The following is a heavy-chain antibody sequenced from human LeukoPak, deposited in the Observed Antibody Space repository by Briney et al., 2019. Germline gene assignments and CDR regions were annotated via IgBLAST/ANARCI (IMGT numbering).Heavy chain of an antibody. CDR1: GFTFSSYA. CDR3: ARDANTYYYDSSGYWSAFDI. Sequence: GRSLRLSCAASGFTFSSYAMHWVRQAPGKGLEWVAVISYDGSNKYYADSVKGRFTISRDNSKNTLYLRMNSLRAEDTAVYYCARDANTYYYDSSGYWSAFDIWGQGTMVTVSS. D-gene: IGHD3-22*01. V-gene: IGHV3-30-3*01. CDR2: ISYDGSNK. J-gene: IGHJ3*02.